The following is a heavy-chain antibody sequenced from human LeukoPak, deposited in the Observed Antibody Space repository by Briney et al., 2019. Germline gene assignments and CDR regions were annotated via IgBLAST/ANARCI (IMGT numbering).Heavy chain of an antibody. Sequence: GASVKVSCKASGYTFTTYGLSWVRQAPGQGLEWMGWISVYNGNTDYAKKFQDNGTMTTDTSTSTAYMELRSLRSDDTAVYYCARDREAARPNWFDPWGQGTLVTVSS. V-gene: IGHV1-18*01. CDR2: ISVYNGNT. J-gene: IGHJ5*02. D-gene: IGHD6-6*01. CDR3: ARDREAARPNWFDP. CDR1: GYTFTTYG.